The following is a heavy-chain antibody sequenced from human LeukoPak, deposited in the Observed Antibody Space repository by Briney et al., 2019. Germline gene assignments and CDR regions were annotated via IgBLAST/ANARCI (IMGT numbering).Heavy chain of an antibody. J-gene: IGHJ4*02. CDR2: IYYSGNT. V-gene: IGHV4-59*08. CDR1: GDSISSYY. Sequence: SETLSPTCTVSGDSISSYYWTWIRQPPGKGLEWIGYIYYSGNTNYNPSLKSRVTISLDTSKNQFSLKLTSVTAADTAMYYCARRKAKTPNYFDYWGQGALVTVSS. CDR3: ARRKAKTPNYFDY.